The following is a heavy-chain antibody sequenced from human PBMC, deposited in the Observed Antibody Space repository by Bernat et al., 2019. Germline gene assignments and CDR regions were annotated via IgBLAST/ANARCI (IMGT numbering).Heavy chain of an antibody. V-gene: IGHV3-73*01. J-gene: IGHJ5*02. CDR3: TRCPHDYADYAEFDP. Sequence: EVQLVESGGGLVKPGGSLRLSCAASGFTFSSYSMNWVRQASGKGLEWVGRIRTKTNNYATDYAASVRGRFTISRDDSTNTAYLQMNSLKVEDTAVYYCTRCPHDYADYAEFDPWDQGTLVTVSS. D-gene: IGHD4-17*01. CDR1: GFTFSSYS. CDR2: IRTKTNNYAT.